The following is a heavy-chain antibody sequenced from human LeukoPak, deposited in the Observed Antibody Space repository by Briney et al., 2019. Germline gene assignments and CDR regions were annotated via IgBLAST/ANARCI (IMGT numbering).Heavy chain of an antibody. V-gene: IGHV3-23*01. Sequence: PGGSLRLSCAASGFTFGSYAMNWVRQAPGKGLEWVSVISGSDGSTYYADSVKGRFTISRDNSKSTLYLQMNSLRADDTAVYYCAKAPWNLKGDFDYWGQGTLVTVSS. J-gene: IGHJ4*02. CDR2: ISGSDGST. CDR1: GFTFGSYA. CDR3: AKAPWNLKGDFDY. D-gene: IGHD3-16*01.